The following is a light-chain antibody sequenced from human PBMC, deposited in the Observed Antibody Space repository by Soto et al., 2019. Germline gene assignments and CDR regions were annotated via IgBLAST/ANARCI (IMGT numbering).Light chain of an antibody. J-gene: IGKJ1*01. CDR1: QSVSNN. Sequence: EIVLTQSPGTLSLSPGERATLSCRASQSVSNNYLAWYQQKPGQAPRLLIYDASTRDTGIPARFSGSGSGTEFTLTISSLQSEDYAVYYCQPYNDGTSWTFGQGTKVDIK. V-gene: IGKV3D-15*01. CDR3: QPYNDGTSWT. CDR2: DAS.